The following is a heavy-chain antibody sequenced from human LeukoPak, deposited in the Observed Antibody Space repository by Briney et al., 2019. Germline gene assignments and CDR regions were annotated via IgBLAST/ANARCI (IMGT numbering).Heavy chain of an antibody. CDR3: ARDQTTRTSGTYYSWFDP. CDR1: GFSFTNYN. V-gene: IGHV3-21*01. Sequence: PGGSLRPSCAASGFSFTNYNMNWVRQSPGKGLEWVSSISASSLYIYYAASVKGRFTISRDSTKNLLYLQMNSLRADDTAVYYCARDQTTRTSGTYYSWFDPWGQGTLVTVSS. J-gene: IGHJ5*02. CDR2: ISASSLYI. D-gene: IGHD1-26*01.